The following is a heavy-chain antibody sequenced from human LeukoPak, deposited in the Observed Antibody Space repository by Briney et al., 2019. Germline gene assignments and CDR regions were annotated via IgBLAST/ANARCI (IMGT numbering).Heavy chain of an antibody. CDR3: ARDSLLPSNDGLDI. Sequence: GGSLRLSCVASGFTFSSYSMNWVRQAPGKGLEWVSSISSSSTYIHYADSVEGRFTISRDNAKNSLYLQMNSLRAEDTAVYSCARDSLLPSNDGLDIWGQGTMVTVSS. CDR2: ISSSSTYI. J-gene: IGHJ3*02. CDR1: GFTFSSYS. V-gene: IGHV3-21*01.